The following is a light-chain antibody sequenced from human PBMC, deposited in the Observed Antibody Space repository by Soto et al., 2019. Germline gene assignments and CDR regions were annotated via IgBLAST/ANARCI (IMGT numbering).Light chain of an antibody. CDR2: GAS. Sequence: EIVLTQSPGTLSFSPGETATLSCRASQCVSXIYLAWYQQKPGQAPRLLIYGASSRATGIPDRFSGSGSGTDFTLTISSLEPEDFAVYYCQQRSDWLPITFGQGTRLEIK. J-gene: IGKJ5*01. V-gene: IGKV3D-20*02. CDR3: QQRSDWLPIT. CDR1: QCVSXIY.